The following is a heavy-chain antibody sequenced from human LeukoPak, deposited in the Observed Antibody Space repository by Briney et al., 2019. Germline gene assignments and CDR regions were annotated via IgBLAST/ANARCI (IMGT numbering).Heavy chain of an antibody. CDR2: INHSGST. V-gene: IGHV4-34*01. Sequence: SETLSLTCAVYGGSYSGSYWSWIRQPPGKGLEWIGEINHSGSTNYNPSLKSRVTISVDTSKNQFSLKLSSVTAADTAVYYCARQGSYYYYYYYMDVWGKGTTVTISS. J-gene: IGHJ6*03. CDR1: GGSYSGSY. CDR3: ARQGSYYYYYYYMDV.